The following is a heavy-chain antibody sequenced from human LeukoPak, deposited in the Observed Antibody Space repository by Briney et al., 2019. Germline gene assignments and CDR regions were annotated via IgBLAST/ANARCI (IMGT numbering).Heavy chain of an antibody. Sequence: GGSLTLSCAASGFTFNNYSLNWVRQASGKGLEWVSYISSGSNTIYYADSVKGRFTISRDNAKNSLCLQMNSLRDEDTAVYYCARENIVVVTAIRDAFYTWGPGGMVTVSS. V-gene: IGHV3-48*02. J-gene: IGHJ3*02. CDR3: ARENIVVVTAIRDAFYT. CDR2: ISSGSNTI. D-gene: IGHD2-21*02. CDR1: GFTFNNYS.